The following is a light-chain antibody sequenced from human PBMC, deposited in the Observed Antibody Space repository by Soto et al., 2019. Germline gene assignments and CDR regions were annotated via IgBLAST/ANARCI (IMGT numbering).Light chain of an antibody. CDR1: QSVSSIY. J-gene: IGKJ4*01. V-gene: IGKV3-20*01. CDR3: QQYGGSPLVT. CDR2: GAS. Sequence: EIVLTQSPGTLSLSPGERATLSCRASQSVSSIYLAWYQQKPGQAPRLLIYGASSRATGIPDRFSGSGSGTDFTLTISRLEPEDFAVYYCQQYGGSPLVTFGGGTKVDIK.